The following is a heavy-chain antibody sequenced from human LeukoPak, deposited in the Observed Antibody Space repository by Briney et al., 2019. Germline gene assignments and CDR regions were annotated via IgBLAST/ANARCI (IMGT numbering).Heavy chain of an antibody. CDR3: VISSSFYTYDY. CDR2: IYTSGST. CDR1: GGSISSYY. V-gene: IGHV4-4*07. Sequence: SETLSLTCTVSGGSISSYYWSWIRQPAGKGLEWIGRIYTSGSTNYNPSLKSRVAMSVDTSKNQFSLKLSSVTAADTAVYYCVISSSFYTYDYWGQGTLVTVSS. J-gene: IGHJ4*02. D-gene: IGHD3-22*01.